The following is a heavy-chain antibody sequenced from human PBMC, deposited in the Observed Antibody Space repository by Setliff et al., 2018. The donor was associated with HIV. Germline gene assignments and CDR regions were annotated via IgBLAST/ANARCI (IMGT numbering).Heavy chain of an antibody. CDR3: ARGVNPTYYDFWSGNYMRKYYYYYMDV. Sequence: SETLSLTCSVSGGSISTYHWSWIRQPPGKGLEWIGYIYKSGSTNYSPSLKSRVTISPGTSKNQFSLKLTSVTAADTAVYYCARGVNPTYYDFWSGNYMRKYYYYYMDVWGKGTTVTVSS. V-gene: IGHV4-59*08. CDR2: IYKSGST. CDR1: GGSISTYH. J-gene: IGHJ6*03. D-gene: IGHD3-3*01.